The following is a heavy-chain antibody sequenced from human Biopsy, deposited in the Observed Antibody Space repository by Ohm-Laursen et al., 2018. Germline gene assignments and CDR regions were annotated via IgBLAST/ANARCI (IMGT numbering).Heavy chain of an antibody. J-gene: IGHJ1*01. CDR2: INPHIGTT. V-gene: IGHV1-2*02. D-gene: IGHD2-15*01. Sequence: GSSVKVSCKAPGYTFTGQYLHWVRQVPGQGLEWMGWINPHIGTTKFAQDFQGRVTMTRDTSITTAYMELRRLRSDDTAVYYCAKGQDLSGGDEYFQHWGQGALVTVSS. CDR3: AKGQDLSGGDEYFQH. CDR1: GYTFTGQY.